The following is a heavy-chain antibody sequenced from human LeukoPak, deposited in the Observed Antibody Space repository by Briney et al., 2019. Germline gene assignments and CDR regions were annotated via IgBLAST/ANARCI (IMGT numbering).Heavy chain of an antibody. CDR3: ARENSGYDGGFDY. Sequence: GGSLRLSCAASGFTFRSYEMSGVRQAPGKGREWVSYISDVGGTHYADSVKGRFTISRDNAKNSLFLQMNRLRAEDTAVYYCARENSGYDGGFDYWGQGTLVTVSS. J-gene: IGHJ4*02. CDR1: GFTFRSYE. V-gene: IGHV3-48*03. D-gene: IGHD5-12*01. CDR2: ISDVGGT.